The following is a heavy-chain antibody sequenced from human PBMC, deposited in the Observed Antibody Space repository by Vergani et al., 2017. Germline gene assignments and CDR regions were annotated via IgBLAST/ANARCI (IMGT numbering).Heavy chain of an antibody. D-gene: IGHD5-24*01. J-gene: IGHJ4*02. CDR3: GRGSDNYN. V-gene: IGHV3-23*04. CDR1: GFTFSSHA. CDR2: IKNTGDST. Sequence: EVRVVESGGTLVQPGGSLRLSCVASGFTFSSHAMSWVRQGHGQGLEWVSSIKNTGDSTHYADSVKGRFTISRDNSKNTLYLQMNSLRVEDTAVYYCGRGSDNYNWGQGTLVTVSS.